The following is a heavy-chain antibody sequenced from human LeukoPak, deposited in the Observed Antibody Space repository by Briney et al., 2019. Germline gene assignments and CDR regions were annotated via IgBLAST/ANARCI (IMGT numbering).Heavy chain of an antibody. CDR3: ARVRRYTNWPPFDY. Sequence: SSETLFLTCTVSGGSISSYYWSWIRQPPGKGLEWIGEINHSGSTNYNPSLKSRVTISVDTSKNQFSLKLSSVTAADTAVYYCARVRRYTNWPPFDYWGQGTLVTVSS. J-gene: IGHJ4*02. CDR2: INHSGST. CDR1: GGSISSYY. D-gene: IGHD1-1*01. V-gene: IGHV4-34*01.